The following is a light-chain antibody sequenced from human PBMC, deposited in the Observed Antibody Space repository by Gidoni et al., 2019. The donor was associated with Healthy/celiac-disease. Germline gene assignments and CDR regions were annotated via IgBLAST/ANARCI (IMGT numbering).Light chain of an antibody. CDR1: QAINSN. J-gene: IGKJ4*01. V-gene: IGKV3-15*01. Sequence: EVVMTPSPAIVSVSPGDTATLSCRASQAINSNLAWYQQRPGQAPRLLIYGASTRATGIPARFSGSGSGTEFTLTISRLQFEDFAVYYCHQYRNWPSLTFGGGTKVDIK. CDR3: HQYRNWPSLT. CDR2: GAS.